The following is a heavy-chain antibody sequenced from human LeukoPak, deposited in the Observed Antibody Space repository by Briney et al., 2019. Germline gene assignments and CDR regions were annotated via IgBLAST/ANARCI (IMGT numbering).Heavy chain of an antibody. J-gene: IGHJ4*02. CDR1: GYSFTSYW. V-gene: IGHV5-51*01. D-gene: IGHD3-22*01. CDR3: ARLPDYYDSSGSYYFDY. Sequence: GESLKISCKGSGYSFTSYWIGWVRQMPGKGLEWMGIIYRGDSDTRYSPSFQGQVTISADKSISTAYLQWSSLKASDTAMYYCARLPDYYDSSGSYYFDYWGQGTLVTVSS. CDR2: IYRGDSDT.